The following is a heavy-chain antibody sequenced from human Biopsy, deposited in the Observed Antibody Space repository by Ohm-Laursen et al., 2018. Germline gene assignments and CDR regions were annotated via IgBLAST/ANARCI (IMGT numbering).Heavy chain of an antibody. D-gene: IGHD3-22*01. CDR3: ARWTPEYDSSRYYLDAFDI. Sequence: SETLSLTCTVSGGSLSSYYWSWIRQPAGKGLEWIGRIYSSGSTNYNPSLKSRATLSMDTSKRQFSLKLSFVTAADTAVYYCARWTPEYDSSRYYLDAFDIWGQGTKVTVS. J-gene: IGHJ3*02. V-gene: IGHV4-4*07. CDR1: GGSLSSYY. CDR2: IYSSGST.